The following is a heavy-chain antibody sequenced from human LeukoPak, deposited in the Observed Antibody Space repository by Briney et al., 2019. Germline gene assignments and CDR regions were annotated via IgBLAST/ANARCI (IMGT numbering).Heavy chain of an antibody. D-gene: IGHD3-3*01. Sequence: PGGSLRLSCAASGFTFSNAWMSWVRQAPGKGLEWVGRIESKTDGGTTDYAAPVKGRFTMSREDSKNTLYMQMNSLKTEDTAVYYCTTAWRGYVQHFDYGGQGTLVTVS. J-gene: IGHJ4*02. CDR2: IESKTDGGTT. CDR3: TTAWRGYVQHFDY. CDR1: GFTFSNAW. V-gene: IGHV3-15*04.